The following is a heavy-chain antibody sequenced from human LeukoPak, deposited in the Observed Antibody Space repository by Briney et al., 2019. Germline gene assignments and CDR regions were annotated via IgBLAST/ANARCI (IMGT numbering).Heavy chain of an antibody. CDR2: INPSGGST. CDR3: VRVVTTRSGWYHFDN. D-gene: IGHD6-13*01. Sequence: ASVKVSCKASGYTFTSYYMHWVRQAPGQGLEWMGIINPSGGSTSYAQKFQGRVTMTRDMSTSTVYMELSSLRSEDTAVYYCVRVVTTRSGWYHFDNWGLGTLVSVSS. CDR1: GYTFTSYY. V-gene: IGHV1-46*03. J-gene: IGHJ4*02.